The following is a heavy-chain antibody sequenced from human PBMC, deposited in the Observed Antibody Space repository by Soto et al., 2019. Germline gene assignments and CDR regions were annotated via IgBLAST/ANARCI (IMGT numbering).Heavy chain of an antibody. J-gene: IGHJ5*02. Sequence: ASAKVSCKGSGYTFTRYAMHWVRQAPGQRLEWMGWINGGNGNTKYSRMFRGRVTITRDTSASTAYMELSSLRSEDTAVYYCARDWTYYDILTGSFVPRQFDPWGQGTLVTVSS. V-gene: IGHV1-3*01. CDR1: GYTFTRYA. D-gene: IGHD3-9*01. CDR3: ARDWTYYDILTGSFVPRQFDP. CDR2: INGGNGNT.